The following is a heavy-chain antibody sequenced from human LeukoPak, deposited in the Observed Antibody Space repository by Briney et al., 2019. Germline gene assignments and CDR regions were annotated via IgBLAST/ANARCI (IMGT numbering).Heavy chain of an antibody. CDR3: ASWGDVVVPAATSRYFDL. D-gene: IGHD2-2*01. Sequence: ASVKVSCKASGYTFTSYGISWVRQAPGQGLEWMGWISAYNGNTNYAQKLQGRVTMTTDTSTSTAYMELSRLRSDDTAVYYCASWGDVVVPAATSRYFDLWGRGTLVTVSS. J-gene: IGHJ2*01. CDR2: ISAYNGNT. CDR1: GYTFTSYG. V-gene: IGHV1-18*01.